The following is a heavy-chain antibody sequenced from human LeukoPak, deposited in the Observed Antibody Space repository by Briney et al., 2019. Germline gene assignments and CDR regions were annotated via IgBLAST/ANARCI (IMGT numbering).Heavy chain of an antibody. Sequence: GGSLRLSCIGSGFPFTSYGMNWVRQAPGKGLEWINFISGRASGGTTDDAASVKGRFTISRDDSKSTVYLQMDSLKIEDTGVYFCIRGPALDDGAYYYYIDVWGKGTMVIVSS. V-gene: IGHV3-49*04. J-gene: IGHJ6*03. CDR2: ISGRASGGTT. D-gene: IGHD3/OR15-3a*01. CDR3: IRGPALDDGAYYYYIDV. CDR1: GFPFTSYG.